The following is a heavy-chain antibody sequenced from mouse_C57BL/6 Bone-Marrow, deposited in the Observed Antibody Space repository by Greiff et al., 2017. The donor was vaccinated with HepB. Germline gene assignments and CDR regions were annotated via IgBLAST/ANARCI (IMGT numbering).Heavy chain of an antibody. CDR3: ARDARWLSVMDY. V-gene: IGHV5-15*01. Sequence: EVQRVESGGGLVQPGGSLKLSCAASGFTFSDYGMAWVRQAPRQGPEWVAFISNLAYSIYYADTVTGRFTISRENAKNTLYLEMSSLKSEDTAMYYCARDARWLSVMDYWGQGTSVTVSS. D-gene: IGHD2-3*01. CDR2: ISNLAYSI. CDR1: GFTFSDYG. J-gene: IGHJ4*01.